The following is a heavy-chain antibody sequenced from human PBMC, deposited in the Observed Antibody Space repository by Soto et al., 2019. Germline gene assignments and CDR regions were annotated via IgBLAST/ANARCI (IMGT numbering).Heavy chain of an antibody. V-gene: IGHV4-34*01. CDR3: ARADRTLVTSYSLDV. D-gene: IGHD2-21*02. CDR1: CGSFSGYY. Sequence: SETLSLTCAFYCGSFSGYYWTWIRQPPGKGLEWIGEINHSGTINFNPSLKSRLTISLDTSKKHFSLKLSSVTDADTAAYYCARADRTLVTSYSLDVWGQGTTVTVSS. J-gene: IGHJ6*02. CDR2: INHSGTI.